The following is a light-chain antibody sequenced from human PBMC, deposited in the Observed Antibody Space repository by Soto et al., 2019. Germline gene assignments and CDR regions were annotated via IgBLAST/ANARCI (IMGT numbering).Light chain of an antibody. CDR3: QQSYSTPWT. CDR1: QSISSW. V-gene: IGKV1-5*01. J-gene: IGKJ1*01. CDR2: DAS. Sequence: IQMPQSPSPLSASVGDRVTLTCRASQSISSWLAWYQKKPGKAPKLRIYDASSLESGVQSRGSGRGEGTAVTLTISSLQPDECATDDGQQSYSTPWTVGQGTKVDIK.